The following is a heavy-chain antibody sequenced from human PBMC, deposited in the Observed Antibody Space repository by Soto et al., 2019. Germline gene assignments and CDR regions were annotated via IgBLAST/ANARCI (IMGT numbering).Heavy chain of an antibody. V-gene: IGHV1-69*02. CDR2: IIPILGIA. J-gene: IGHJ4*02. CDR3: ARGVPPFWELDY. D-gene: IGHD1-26*01. Sequence: QVQLVQSGAEVKKPGSSVKVSCKASGGTFSSYTISWVRQAPGQGLEWMGRIIPILGIANYAQKFQGRVTITADKATSTAYMGLSSLRSEDTAVYYCARGVPPFWELDYWGQGTLVTASS. CDR1: GGTFSSYT.